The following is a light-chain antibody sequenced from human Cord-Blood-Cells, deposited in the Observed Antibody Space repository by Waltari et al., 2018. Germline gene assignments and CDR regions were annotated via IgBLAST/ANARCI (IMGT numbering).Light chain of an antibody. Sequence: QSALTQPASVSGSPGQSITISCTGTSSDVGGYNYVSWYQQHPGKAPTLMIYDVSNRPSWVSNRFSGSKAGNTASLTISGLQAEDEADYYCSSYTSSSHAVFGGGTQLTVL. CDR3: SSYTSSSHAV. V-gene: IGLV2-14*01. J-gene: IGLJ7*01. CDR2: DVS. CDR1: SSDVGGYNY.